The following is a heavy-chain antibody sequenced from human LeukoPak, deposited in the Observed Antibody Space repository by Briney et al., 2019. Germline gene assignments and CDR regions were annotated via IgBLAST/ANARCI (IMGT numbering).Heavy chain of an antibody. D-gene: IGHD4-17*01. CDR2: NYYSGSA. CDR3: ARGDYGDSDY. CDR1: GGPISSFY. J-gene: IGHJ4*02. V-gene: IGHV4-59*01. Sequence: SETLSLTCTVSGGPISSFYWSWIRQSPGKGLEWIGYNYYSGSANYNPSLKSRVIISVDVSKNEFSLKLSSVTAADTAVYYCARGDYGDSDYWGQGILVTVSS.